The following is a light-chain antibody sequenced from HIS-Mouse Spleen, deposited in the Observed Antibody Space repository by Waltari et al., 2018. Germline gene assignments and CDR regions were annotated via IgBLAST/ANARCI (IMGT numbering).Light chain of an antibody. CDR2: DDS. CDR3: QVWDSSSDHVV. Sequence: SYVLTQPPSVSVAPGKTARITCGGNNIGRTSVQWYQQKPGQAPVLVVYDDSDRPSGIPERFSGSNSGNTATLTSSRVEAGDEADYYCQVWDSSSDHVVFGGGTKLTVL. CDR1: NIGRTS. V-gene: IGLV3-21*03. J-gene: IGLJ2*01.